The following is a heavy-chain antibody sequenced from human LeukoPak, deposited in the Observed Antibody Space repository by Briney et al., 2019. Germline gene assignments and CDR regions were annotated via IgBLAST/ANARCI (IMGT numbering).Heavy chain of an antibody. V-gene: IGHV1-2*02. CDR2: INPNSGGT. Sequence: ASVKVSCKASGYTFTGYYMHWVRQAPGQGLEWMGWINPNSGGTNYAQKFQGRVTMTRDTSISTAYMELSRLRSDDTAVYYCARDHDVHLWWLSHYYYYYMDVWGKGTTVTVSS. J-gene: IGHJ6*03. CDR3: ARDHDVHLWWLSHYYYYYMDV. CDR1: GYTFTGYY. D-gene: IGHD5-12*01.